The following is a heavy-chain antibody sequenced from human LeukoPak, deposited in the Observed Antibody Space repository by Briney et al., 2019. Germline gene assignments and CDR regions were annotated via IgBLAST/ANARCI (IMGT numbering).Heavy chain of an antibody. V-gene: IGHV3-23*01. CDR2: ITGNGGRI. CDR1: GFTFSSYA. J-gene: IGHJ4*02. CDR3: AKDGTYFDY. Sequence: TGGSLRLSCAASGFTFSSYAMSWVRQAPGKGLEEVSGITGNGGRIYYADSVKGRFTISRDNSKNTLYLQMNNLRAEDTAVYYCAKDGTYFDYWGQGTLVAVSS.